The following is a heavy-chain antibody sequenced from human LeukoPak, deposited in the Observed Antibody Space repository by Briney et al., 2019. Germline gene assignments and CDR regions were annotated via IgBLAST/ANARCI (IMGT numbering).Heavy chain of an antibody. V-gene: IGHV3-30*02. CDR3: AKDQSITVIGGQEYYFDY. D-gene: IGHD3-22*01. CDR2: IRYDGSNK. Sequence: PGGSLRLSCAASGFTFRSYGMHWVRQAPGKGLEWVAFIRYDGSNKYYADSMKGRFTISRDNSKNTLYLQMNSLRAEDTAVYYCAKDQSITVIGGQEYYFDYWGQGTLVTVSS. CDR1: GFTFRSYG. J-gene: IGHJ4*02.